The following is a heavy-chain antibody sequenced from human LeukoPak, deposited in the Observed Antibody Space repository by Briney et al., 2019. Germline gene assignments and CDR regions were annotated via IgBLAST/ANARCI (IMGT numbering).Heavy chain of an antibody. CDR3: AQGVVAATNAAYYGMDV. CDR1: GFTFSNYG. D-gene: IGHD2-15*01. Sequence: GRSLRLSCAASGFTFSNYGMHWVRQAPGKGLEWVAVISYDESDKYYAASVKRPFTIPRDNSKNTLYLQMTSLRPEDTAVYYCAQGVVAATNAAYYGMDVWGQGTTVTVSS. J-gene: IGHJ6*02. V-gene: IGHV3-30*18. CDR2: ISYDESDK.